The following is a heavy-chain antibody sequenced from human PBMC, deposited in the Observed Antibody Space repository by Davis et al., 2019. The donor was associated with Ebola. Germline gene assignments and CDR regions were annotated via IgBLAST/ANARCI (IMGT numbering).Heavy chain of an antibody. CDR2: MNPNSGNT. D-gene: IGHD6-13*01. CDR3: ARDGGYSSSWYEGYYYYGMDV. J-gene: IGHJ6*02. CDR1: GYTFTNYD. V-gene: IGHV1-8*01. Sequence: ASVKVSCKASGYTFTNYDINWVRQATGQGLEWMGWMNPNSGNTGYAQKFQGRVTMTRNTSISTAYMELSSLRSDDTAVYYCARDGGYSSSWYEGYYYYGMDVWGQGTTVTVSS.